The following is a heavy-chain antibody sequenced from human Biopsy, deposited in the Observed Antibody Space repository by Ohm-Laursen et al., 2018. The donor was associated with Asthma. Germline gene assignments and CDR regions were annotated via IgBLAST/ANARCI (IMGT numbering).Heavy chain of an antibody. Sequence: ASVKASCKTSGYTFNSAGITWARQAPGQGLEWMGWISVYNGNTKVAQKLQDRVTMITDTSTSTAYMELRSLRSDDTAVYFCARAVDYSHYYGLDVWGQGTSATVS. CDR2: ISVYNGNT. CDR1: GYTFNSAG. D-gene: IGHD3-10*01. CDR3: ARAVDYSHYYGLDV. J-gene: IGHJ6*02. V-gene: IGHV1-18*01.